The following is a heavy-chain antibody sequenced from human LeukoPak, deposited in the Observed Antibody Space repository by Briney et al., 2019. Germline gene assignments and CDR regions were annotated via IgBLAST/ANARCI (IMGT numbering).Heavy chain of an antibody. D-gene: IGHD6-13*01. Sequence: SETLSLTCAVYGGSFSGYYWSWIRQPAGKGLEWIGRIYTSGSTNYNPSLKSRVTMSVDTSKNQFSLKLSSVTAADTAVYYCARATQKGGSWAFDYWGQGTLVTVSS. V-gene: IGHV4-59*10. J-gene: IGHJ4*02. CDR2: IYTSGST. CDR3: ARATQKGGSWAFDY. CDR1: GGSFSGYY.